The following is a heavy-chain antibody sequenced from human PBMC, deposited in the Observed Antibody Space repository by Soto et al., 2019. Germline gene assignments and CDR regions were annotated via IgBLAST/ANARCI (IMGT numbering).Heavy chain of an antibody. CDR2: IRSKAYGETT. V-gene: IGHV3-49*03. D-gene: IGHD2-15*01. CDR1: GFTFGDYA. Sequence: PGGSLRLSCTGSGFTFGDYAMSWSRQAPRKGLEWVGVIRSKAYGETTDYAASVKGRFTIFRDDSKSIAYLQMSSLQTEDTGVYYCTKYTYTSRYSYFGMDVWGQGTTVTVSS. CDR3: TKYTYTSRYSYFGMDV. J-gene: IGHJ6*02.